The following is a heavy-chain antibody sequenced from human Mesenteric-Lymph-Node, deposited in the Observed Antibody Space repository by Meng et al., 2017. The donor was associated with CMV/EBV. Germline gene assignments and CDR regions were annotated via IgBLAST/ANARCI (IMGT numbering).Heavy chain of an antibody. CDR2: ISDSGAA. V-gene: IGHV3-23*01. Sequence: GESLKISCEASGFTLSNYWMSWVRQAPGKGLEWVSAISDSGAAYYADSVKGRFTISRDNSKNTLFLQMSSLRAEDTAVYYCAKDYACDYWGQGTLVTVSS. CDR3: AKDYACDY. D-gene: IGHD3-16*01. CDR1: GFTLSNYW. J-gene: IGHJ4*02.